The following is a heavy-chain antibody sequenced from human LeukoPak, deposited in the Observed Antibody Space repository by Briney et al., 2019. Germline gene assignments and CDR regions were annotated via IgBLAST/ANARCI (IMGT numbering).Heavy chain of an antibody. CDR2: ITGGGSGI. CDR3: AKWGDYDVLTGYYVSDY. Sequence: GGSLRLSCAASGFTFSNYAMSWVRQAPGKGLEWVSAITGGGSGIYYADSMKSRFTISRDNSRNTLYLQINSLRAEDTAVYYCAKWGDYDVLTGYYVSDYWGQGTLVTVSS. J-gene: IGHJ4*02. CDR1: GFTFSNYA. V-gene: IGHV3-23*01. D-gene: IGHD3-9*01.